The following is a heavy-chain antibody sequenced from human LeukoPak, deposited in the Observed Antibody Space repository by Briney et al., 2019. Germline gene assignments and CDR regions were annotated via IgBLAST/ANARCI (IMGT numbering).Heavy chain of an antibody. CDR3: TSTQQWLAFDY. CDR2: FYNSGST. CDR1: GGSISSYH. V-gene: IGHV4-59*01. Sequence: SSETLSLTCTVSGGSISSYHWSWIRQPPGKGLEWIGCFYNSGSTNYNPSLRGRVTTSVDTSKNQISLRLNSVSAADTAVYYCTSTQQWLAFDYWGQGTLVTVSS. D-gene: IGHD6-19*01. J-gene: IGHJ4*02.